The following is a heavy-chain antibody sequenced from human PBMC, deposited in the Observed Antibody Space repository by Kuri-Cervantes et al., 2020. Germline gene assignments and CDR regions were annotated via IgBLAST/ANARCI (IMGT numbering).Heavy chain of an antibody. CDR3: ATAGADYGDYYYYGMDV. CDR1: GYTFTKYD. J-gene: IGHJ6*02. Sequence: ASVKVSCKASGYTFTKYDINWVRQAPGQGLEYMGWMNPNSGNTRYSPKFQGRITMTRDTSINTAYMELSSLRSEDTAVYYCATAGADYGDYYYYGMDVWG. CDR2: MNPNSGNT. D-gene: IGHD4-17*01. V-gene: IGHV1-8*01.